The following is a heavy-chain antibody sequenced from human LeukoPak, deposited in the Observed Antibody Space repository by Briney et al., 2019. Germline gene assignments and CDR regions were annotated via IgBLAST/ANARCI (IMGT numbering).Heavy chain of an antibody. CDR3: ARHPPSSAGAYDI. J-gene: IGHJ3*02. V-gene: IGHV4-59*08. CDR2: VYSSGNT. CDR1: GGSISGYY. D-gene: IGHD3-10*01. Sequence: SETLSLTCNVSGGSISGYYCSWVRQPPGQEMEWIGYVYSSGNTNYNPSLKSRVTLSVDTSKNQFSLKLVSVTAADTAVYYYARHPPSSAGAYDIWGQGTMVTVSS.